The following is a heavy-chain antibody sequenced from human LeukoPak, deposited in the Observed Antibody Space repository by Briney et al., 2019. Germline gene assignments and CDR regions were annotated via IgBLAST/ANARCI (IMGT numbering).Heavy chain of an antibody. CDR2: ISWNSGSI. J-gene: IGHJ3*02. Sequence: PGGSLRLSCAASGFAFDDYAMHWVRHAPGKGLEWVSGISWNSGSIGYADSVKGRFTISRDNSKNTLYLQMNSLRAEDTAVYYCAKESAHDAFDIWGQGTMVTVSS. CDR1: GFAFDDYA. CDR3: AKESAHDAFDI. V-gene: IGHV3-9*01.